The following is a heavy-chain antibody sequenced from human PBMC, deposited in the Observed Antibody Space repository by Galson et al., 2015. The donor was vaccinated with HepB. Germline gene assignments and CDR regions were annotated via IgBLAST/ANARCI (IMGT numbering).Heavy chain of an antibody. J-gene: IGHJ4*02. CDR1: GFTVSSND. D-gene: IGHD3-10*01. Sequence: SLRLSCAVSGFTVSSNDTNWVRQAPGRGLEWVSLIYSDGSSYYADSVKGRFTISRDNSKNTLYLQMNSLRGEDTAVYYCARKGMGFGAPFDYWGQGTLVTVSS. CDR2: IYSDGSS. CDR3: ARKGMGFGAPFDY. V-gene: IGHV3-66*01.